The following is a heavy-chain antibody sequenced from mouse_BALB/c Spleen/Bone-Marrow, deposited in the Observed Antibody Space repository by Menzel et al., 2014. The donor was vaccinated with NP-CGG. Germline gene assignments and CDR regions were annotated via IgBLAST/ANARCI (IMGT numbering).Heavy chain of an antibody. Sequence: VHLVESGGGLVQPGGSRKLSCAASGFTFSRSGMHWVRQAPEQGLEWVAYISSGSSTIYYADTMKGRFTISRDNPKNTLFMQMTSLRSEDTAMYYCARARSTMITTGAMDYWGQGTSVTVSS. V-gene: IGHV5-17*02. D-gene: IGHD2-4*01. CDR1: GFTFSRSG. J-gene: IGHJ4*01. CDR2: ISSGSSTI. CDR3: ARARSTMITTGAMDY.